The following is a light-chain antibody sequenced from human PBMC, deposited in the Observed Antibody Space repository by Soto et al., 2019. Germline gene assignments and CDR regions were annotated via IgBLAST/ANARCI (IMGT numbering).Light chain of an antibody. CDR3: AAWDDNLNGVV. V-gene: IGLV1-44*01. J-gene: IGLJ2*01. CDR2: GNN. CDR1: SSNIGSNT. Sequence: QSVLTQPPSASGTPGQRVTISCSGSSSNIGSNTVNWYQQLPGTAPKLLISGNNQRPSGVPDRFSGSKSGTSASLAISGLQSEDEADYYCAAWDDNLNGVVFGGGTQLTVL.